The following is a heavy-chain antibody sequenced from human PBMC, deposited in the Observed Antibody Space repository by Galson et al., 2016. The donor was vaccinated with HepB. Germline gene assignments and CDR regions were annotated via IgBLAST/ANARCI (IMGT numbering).Heavy chain of an antibody. CDR1: GFPFSSSA. V-gene: IGHV3-30-3*01. Sequence: SLSLSCAASGFPFSSSALHWVRQAPGKGLEWVAVISFDGLTSDYVDAVKGRFTISRDNSKNTLYLQMNSLRIDDTALYFCARDEGHPTPIQQRPQGGGFDPWGQGTLVTVSS. CDR3: ARDEGHPTPIQQRPQGGGFDP. J-gene: IGHJ5*02. CDR2: ISFDGLTS. D-gene: IGHD1/OR15-1a*01.